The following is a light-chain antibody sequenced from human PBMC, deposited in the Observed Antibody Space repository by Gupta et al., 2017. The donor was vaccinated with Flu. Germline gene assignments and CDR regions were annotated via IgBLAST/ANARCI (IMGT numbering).Light chain of an antibody. CDR3: GSYTSSSTLV. CDR1: RSDVGGYNF. J-gene: IGLJ3*02. CDR2: EVS. V-gene: IGLV2-14*01. Sequence: VTISCTGTRSDVGGYNFVSWYQQHPGKAPKLMIYEVSNRPAGVSSRFSGSKSGNTASLTISGLQTEDEADYYCGSYTSSSTLVFGGGSKLTVL.